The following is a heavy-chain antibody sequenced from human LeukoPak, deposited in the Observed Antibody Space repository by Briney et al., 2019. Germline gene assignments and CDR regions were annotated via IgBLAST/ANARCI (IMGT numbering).Heavy chain of an antibody. CDR3: ASDMPLPDY. V-gene: IGHV3-30-3*01. CDR2: ISYDGSNK. CDR1: GFTFSSYA. Sequence: GGSLRLSCAASGFTFSSYAMHWVRQAPGKGLEWVAVISYDGSNKYYADSVKGRFTISRDNSKNTLYLQMNSLRAEDTAVYYCASDMPLPDYWGQGTLVTVSS. D-gene: IGHD2-2*01. J-gene: IGHJ4*02.